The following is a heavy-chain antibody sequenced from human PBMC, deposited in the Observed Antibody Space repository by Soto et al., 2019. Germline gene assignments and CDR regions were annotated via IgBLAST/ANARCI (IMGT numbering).Heavy chain of an antibody. D-gene: IGHD4-17*01. V-gene: IGHV2-5*02. CDR2: IYWDDVK. J-gene: IGHJ5*02. CDR3: ARADYADYRSWRWYDP. Sequence: QITLEESGPTLVKTTQTLTVTCTFSEVSSSTSGEGVGWIRQPPGQALEWLALIYWDDVKRYSPSLKSRLTITKDSSKNQVVLTMTNMDPVDTSTYSCARADYADYRSWRWYDPSGQGTLVTVSA. CDR1: EVSSSTSGEG.